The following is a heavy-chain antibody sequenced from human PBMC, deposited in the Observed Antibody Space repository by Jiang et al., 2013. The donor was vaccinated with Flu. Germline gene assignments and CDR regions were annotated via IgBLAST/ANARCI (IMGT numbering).Heavy chain of an antibody. D-gene: IGHD3-10*01. V-gene: IGHV2-5*02. J-gene: IGHJ4*02. Sequence: KPTQTLTLTCTFSGFSLSTSGVGVGWIRQPPGKALEWLALIYWDDDKRYSPSLKSRLTITKDTSKNQVVLTMTNMDPVDTATYYCARTYYYGSGSYPRAFDYWGQGTLVTVSS. CDR2: IYWDDDK. CDR3: ARTYYYGSGSYPRAFDY. CDR1: GFSLSTSGVG.